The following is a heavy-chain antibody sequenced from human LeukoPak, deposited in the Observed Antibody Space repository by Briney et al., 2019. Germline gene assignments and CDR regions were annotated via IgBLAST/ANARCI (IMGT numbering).Heavy chain of an antibody. D-gene: IGHD4-17*01. Sequence: GGSLRLSCAASGFTFSGYWMSWVRQAPGKGLEWVANIKQDGSEKYYVDSVKGRFTISRDNAKNSLYLQMNSLRAEDTAVYYCARDRYGDYAIDYWGQGTLVTVSS. CDR3: ARDRYGDYAIDY. J-gene: IGHJ4*02. CDR1: GFTFSGYW. V-gene: IGHV3-7*01. CDR2: IKQDGSEK.